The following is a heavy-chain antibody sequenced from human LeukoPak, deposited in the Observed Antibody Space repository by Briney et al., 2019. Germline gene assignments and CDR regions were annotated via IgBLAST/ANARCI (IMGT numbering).Heavy chain of an antibody. CDR1: GYTFTSYY. CDR3: ARGGSLAVAPHQYYFDY. J-gene: IGHJ4*02. Sequence: ASVKVSCKASGYTFTSYYMHWVRQAPGQGLEWMGIINASGGSTTYAQKFQGRVTMSWDRSTSGVYREVGGLRFEDTAVYYCARGGSLAVAPHQYYFDYWGQGTLVTASS. V-gene: IGHV1-46*01. D-gene: IGHD6-19*01. CDR2: INASGGST.